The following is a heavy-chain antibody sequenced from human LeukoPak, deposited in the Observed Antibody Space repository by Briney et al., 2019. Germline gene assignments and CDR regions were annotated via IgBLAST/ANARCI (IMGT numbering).Heavy chain of an antibody. CDR3: ARVDYYDNSGYFPFDY. V-gene: IGHV4-61*08. CDR1: GGSISSGGYY. Sequence: SETLSLTCTVSGGSISSGGYYWSWIRQPPGKGLEWIGYIYYSGNTNYNPSLKSRVTISVDTSKNLFSLKLSSVTAADTAVYYCARVDYYDNSGYFPFDYWGQGTLVTVSS. CDR2: IYYSGNT. D-gene: IGHD3-22*01. J-gene: IGHJ4*02.